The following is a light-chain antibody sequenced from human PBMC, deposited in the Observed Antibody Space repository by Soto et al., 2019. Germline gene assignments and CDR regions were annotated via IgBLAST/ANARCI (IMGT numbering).Light chain of an antibody. CDR2: GAS. J-gene: IGKJ1*01. Sequence: ELVMTHSPATLSVYPWEIATLSCRASQSVSSNLVWYQQKPGQAPRLLIYGASTRVTGIPARFSGSGSGTEFTLTISSLQSEDFAVYYCQQYHNWWTFGQGTKVDIK. CDR3: QQYHNWWT. CDR1: QSVSSN. V-gene: IGKV3-15*01.